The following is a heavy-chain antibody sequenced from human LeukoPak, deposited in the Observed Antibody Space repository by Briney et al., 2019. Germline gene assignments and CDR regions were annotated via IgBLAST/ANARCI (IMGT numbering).Heavy chain of an antibody. CDR3: AADLVGYCSGGSCGAFDI. CDR2: IVVGSGNT. CDR1: GFTFTSSA. J-gene: IGHJ3*02. Sequence: EASVKVSCKASGFTFTSSAVQWVRQARGQRLEWIGWIVVGSGNTNYAQKSQERVTITRDMSTSTAYMELSSLRSEDTAVYYCAADLVGYCSGGSCGAFDIWGQGTMVTVSS. V-gene: IGHV1-58*01. D-gene: IGHD2-15*01.